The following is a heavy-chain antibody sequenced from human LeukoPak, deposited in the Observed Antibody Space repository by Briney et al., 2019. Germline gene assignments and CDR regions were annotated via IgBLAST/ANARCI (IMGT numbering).Heavy chain of an antibody. J-gene: IGHJ6*02. CDR3: ARGRRRDGYKTYYYYGMDV. CDR2: IYYSGST. D-gene: IGHD5-24*01. V-gene: IGHV4-61*01. Sequence: PSETLSLTCTVSGGSVSSGSYYWRWIRQPPGKGLEWLGYIYYSGSTNYNTSLKSRVTISVDTSKNQFSLKMSSVTAADTAVYYCARGRRRDGYKTYYYYGMDVWGQGTTVTVSS. CDR1: GGSVSSGSYY.